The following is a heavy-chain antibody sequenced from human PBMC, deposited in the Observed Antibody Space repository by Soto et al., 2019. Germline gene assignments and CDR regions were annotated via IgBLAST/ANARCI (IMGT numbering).Heavy chain of an antibody. CDR3: VRDLGATRHYYYTMDV. CDR1: GFTFNTYG. J-gene: IGHJ6*02. CDR2: IWYDGSSE. Sequence: GGSLRLSCAASGFTFNTYGMHWVRQAPGKGLEWVAVIWYDGSSEYYTESVKGRFTISRDNSKNALYLQMNSLRAEDTAMYYCVRDLGATRHYYYTMDVWGQGTTVTVSS. D-gene: IGHD2-15*01. V-gene: IGHV3-33*01.